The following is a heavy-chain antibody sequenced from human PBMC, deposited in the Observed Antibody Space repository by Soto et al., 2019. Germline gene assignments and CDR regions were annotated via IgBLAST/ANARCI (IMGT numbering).Heavy chain of an antibody. CDR1: GFTFSSYA. Sequence: GGSLRLSCAASGFTFSSYAMSWVRQAPGKGLEWVSGVSGSGGSTYYADSVKGRFTISRDNSKSTLHLQMSSLRAEDTAVYYCAKVVPPIDYWGQGTLVTVSS. V-gene: IGHV3-23*01. J-gene: IGHJ4*02. CDR3: AKVVPPIDY. CDR2: VSGSGGST.